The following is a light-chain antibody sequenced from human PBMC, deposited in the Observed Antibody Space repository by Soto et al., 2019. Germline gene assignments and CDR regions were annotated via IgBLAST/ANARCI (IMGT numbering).Light chain of an antibody. CDR3: ISYTSRRIYG. CDR1: SSDVGAYNY. Sequence: QSVLTQPASVSGSPGQSITISCTGTSSDVGAYNYVSWYQQHPGRAPKLMIYEVSSRPSGVSNRFSGSKSDNTASLTISGLQAEDEADYYCISYTSRRIYGFGTGTKVTVL. CDR2: EVS. V-gene: IGLV2-14*01. J-gene: IGLJ1*01.